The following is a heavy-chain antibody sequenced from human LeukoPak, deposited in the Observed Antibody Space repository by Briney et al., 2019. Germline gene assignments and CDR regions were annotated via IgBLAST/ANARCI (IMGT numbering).Heavy chain of an antibody. V-gene: IGHV4-39*02. CDR3: ASGTFDDYGDYDRGDYFDH. J-gene: IGHJ4*02. CDR2: IYYSGLT. Sequence: PSETLSLTCTVSGGSITSSSSYWGWVRQPPGKGPEWIVSIYYSGLTYDNPSLKSRVSISVDPAKSHFSLKVPSVTAADTAVYYCASGTFDDYGDYDRGDYFDHWGQGTLVTVSS. D-gene: IGHD4-17*01. CDR1: GGSITSSSSY.